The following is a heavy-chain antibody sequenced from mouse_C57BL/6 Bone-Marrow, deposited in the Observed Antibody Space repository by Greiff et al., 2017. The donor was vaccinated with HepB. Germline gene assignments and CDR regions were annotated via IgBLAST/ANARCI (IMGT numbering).Heavy chain of an antibody. J-gene: IGHJ3*01. CDR2: IRLKSDNYAT. CDR1: GFTFSNYW. D-gene: IGHD2-3*01. V-gene: IGHV6-3*01. Sequence: EVQGVESGGGLVQPGGSMKLSCVASGFTFSNYWMNWVRQSPEKGLEWVAQIRLKSDNYATHYAESVKGRFTISRDDSKSSVYLQMNNLRAEDTGIYYCTGDGYYLFAYWGQGTLVTVSA. CDR3: TGDGYYLFAY.